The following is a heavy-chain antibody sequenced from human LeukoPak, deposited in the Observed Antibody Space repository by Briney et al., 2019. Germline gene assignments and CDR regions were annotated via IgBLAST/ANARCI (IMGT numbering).Heavy chain of an antibody. CDR2: IKQDGSTK. CDR1: GFTFTNSW. CDR3: TRDTDGSLDY. D-gene: IGHD1-26*01. Sequence: GGSLRLSCAASGFTFTNSWMDWVRQAPGKGLEWVANIKQDGSTKHYADSLKGRFTISRDNPKNSLYLQMNNLRADDTAVYYCTRDTDGSLDYWGQGILVTVAS. V-gene: IGHV3-7*01. J-gene: IGHJ4*02.